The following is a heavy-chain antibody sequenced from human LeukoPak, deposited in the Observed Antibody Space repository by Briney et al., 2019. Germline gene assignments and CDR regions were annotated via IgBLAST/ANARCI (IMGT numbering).Heavy chain of an antibody. CDR1: GGSISSYY. CDR3: ARGRPILTGYYTYYYYYGMDV. Sequence: SETLSLTCTVSGGSISSYYWSWIRQPPGKGLEWIGYIYYSGSTNYNPSLKSRVTISVDTSKNQFSLKLSSVTAADTAVYYCARGRPILTGYYTYYYYYGMDVWGQGTTVTVSS. J-gene: IGHJ6*02. D-gene: IGHD3-9*01. V-gene: IGHV4-59*12. CDR2: IYYSGST.